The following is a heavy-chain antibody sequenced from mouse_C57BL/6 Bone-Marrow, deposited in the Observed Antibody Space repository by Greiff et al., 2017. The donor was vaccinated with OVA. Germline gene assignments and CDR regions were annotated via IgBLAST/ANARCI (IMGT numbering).Heavy chain of an antibody. CDR3: ARDGSWAWFAY. CDR1: GFTFSSYA. J-gene: IGHJ3*01. CDR2: ISDGGSYT. D-gene: IGHD1-1*02. V-gene: IGHV5-4*01. Sequence: EVQLVESGGGLVKPGGSLKLSCAASGFTFSSYAMSWVRQTPEKRLEWVATISDGGSYTYYPDNVKGRFTISRDNAKNNLYLQMSHLKSEDTAMYYCARDGSWAWFAYWGQGTLVTVSA.